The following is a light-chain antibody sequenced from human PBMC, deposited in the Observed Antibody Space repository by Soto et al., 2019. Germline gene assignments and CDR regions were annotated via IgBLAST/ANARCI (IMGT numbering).Light chain of an antibody. CDR2: DVS. CDR3: SSYTRSSTVV. J-gene: IGLJ2*01. Sequence: QAVLTQPASVSGSPGQSITISCTGTSSDVGAYNYVSWYRQHPGKAPTLIIYDVSNRPSGVSDRFSGSKSGNTASLTISGLQAEDEADYYCSSYTRSSTVVFGGGTKVTVL. V-gene: IGLV2-14*03. CDR1: SSDVGAYNY.